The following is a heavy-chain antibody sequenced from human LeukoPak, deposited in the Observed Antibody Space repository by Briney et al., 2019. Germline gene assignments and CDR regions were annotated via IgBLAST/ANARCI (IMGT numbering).Heavy chain of an antibody. V-gene: IGHV3-21*01. Sequence: GGSLRLSWAASGFTFSSYSMNWVRQAPGKGLEWVSSITSSSSYIYYADSVKGRFTISRDNAKKSLYLQMNSLRAEDTAVYYCADGGVADAFDIWGQGTMVTVSS. J-gene: IGHJ3*02. CDR2: ITSSSSYI. CDR1: GFTFSSYS. CDR3: ADGGVADAFDI. D-gene: IGHD3-3*01.